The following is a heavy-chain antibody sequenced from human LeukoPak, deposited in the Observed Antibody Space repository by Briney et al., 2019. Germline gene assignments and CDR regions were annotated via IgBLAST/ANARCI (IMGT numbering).Heavy chain of an antibody. CDR2: ISSSSSYI. V-gene: IGHV3-21*01. Sequence: GGSLRLSCAASGFTFSSYSTNWVRQAPGKGLEWVSSISSSSSYIYYADSMKGRFTISRDNAKNSLYLQMNSLRAEDTAVYYCAREYCSSTSCYAGDFDYWGQGTLVTVSS. CDR1: GFTFSSYS. D-gene: IGHD2-2*01. CDR3: AREYCSSTSCYAGDFDY. J-gene: IGHJ4*02.